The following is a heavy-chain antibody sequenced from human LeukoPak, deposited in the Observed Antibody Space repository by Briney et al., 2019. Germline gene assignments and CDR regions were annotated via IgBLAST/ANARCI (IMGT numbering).Heavy chain of an antibody. CDR3: ARETVVAPAAMVDDAFDI. D-gene: IGHD2-2*01. CDR1: GGTFSSYA. V-gene: IGHV1-69*05. Sequence: SVKVSCKASGGTFSSYAISWVRQAPGQGLEWMGGIIPIFGTANYAQKFQGRVTITTDESTSTAYMELSSLRSEDTAVYYCARETVVAPAAMVDDAFDIWGQGTMVTVSS. J-gene: IGHJ3*02. CDR2: IIPIFGTA.